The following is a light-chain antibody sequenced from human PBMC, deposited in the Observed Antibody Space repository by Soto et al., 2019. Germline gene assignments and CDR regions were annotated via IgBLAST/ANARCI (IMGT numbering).Light chain of an antibody. CDR2: ETS. V-gene: IGKV1-39*01. Sequence: DLQMTQTPSSLSASLGDRVTIACRPSQNVRSYLNWYQQRPGKAPKLLISETSTLESGVPSKFSGTGYGTDFTLTISSLQPEDFATYYCQQTFSIPRTFGPGTKVDIK. CDR3: QQTFSIPRT. CDR1: QNVRSY. J-gene: IGKJ3*01.